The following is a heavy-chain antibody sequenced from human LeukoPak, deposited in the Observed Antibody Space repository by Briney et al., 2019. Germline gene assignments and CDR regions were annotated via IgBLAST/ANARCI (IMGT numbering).Heavy chain of an antibody. V-gene: IGHV4-39*07. D-gene: IGHD2/OR15-2a*01. CDR1: GGSISSSSYY. CDR2: IYYSGST. Sequence: KTSETLSLTCTVSGGSISSSSYYWGWIRQPPGKGLEWIGSIYYSGSTYYNPSLKSRVTISVDTSKNQFSLKLSSVTAADTAVYYCARVLRAHFDYWGQGTLVTVSS. CDR3: ARVLRAHFDY. J-gene: IGHJ4*02.